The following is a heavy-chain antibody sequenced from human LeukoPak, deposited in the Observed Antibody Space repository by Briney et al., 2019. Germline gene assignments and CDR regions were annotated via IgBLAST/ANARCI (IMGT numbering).Heavy chain of an antibody. V-gene: IGHV4-34*01. D-gene: IGHD6-13*01. Sequence: PSETLSLTCAVYGGSFSGYYWSWIRQPPGKGLEWIGEINHSGSTNYNPSLKSRVTISVDTSKNQFSLKLSSVPAADTAVYYCARVKGSSSSRDWGQGTLVTVSS. CDR2: INHSGST. CDR1: GGSFSGYY. J-gene: IGHJ4*02. CDR3: ARVKGSSSSRD.